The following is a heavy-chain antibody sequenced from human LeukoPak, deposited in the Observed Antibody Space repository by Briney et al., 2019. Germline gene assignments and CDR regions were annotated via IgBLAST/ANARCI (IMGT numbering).Heavy chain of an antibody. D-gene: IGHD6-6*01. J-gene: IGHJ4*02. V-gene: IGHV3-23*01. CDR2: ISVSSATT. CDR3: AKGQERTRIAARPSAFDF. CDR1: GFTFSSYA. Sequence: GGSLRLSCAASGFTFSSYAMSWVRQTPGKGLEWVSTISVSSATTDYADSVKGRFTISRDNSQNTLSLQMISLRAEDSAIYYCAKGQERTRIAARPSAFDFWGQGTLVTVSS.